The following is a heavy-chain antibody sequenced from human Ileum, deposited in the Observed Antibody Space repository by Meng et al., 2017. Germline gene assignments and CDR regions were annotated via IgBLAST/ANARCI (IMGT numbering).Heavy chain of an antibody. V-gene: IGHV4-34*01. D-gene: IGHD1-26*01. CDR1: GCCFSGYY. Sequence: QVQLQQLGEGLFKPSGSLSPTCGVYGCCFSGYYWSWIRQPPGKGLEWIGEIDHSGGTNYNPSLKNRVTISVDTSNNRFSLKLSSVKAADTALYFCARRVGATPYAYNWLDPWGQGTLVTVSS. CDR3: ARRVGATPYAYNWLDP. J-gene: IGHJ5*02. CDR2: IDHSGGT.